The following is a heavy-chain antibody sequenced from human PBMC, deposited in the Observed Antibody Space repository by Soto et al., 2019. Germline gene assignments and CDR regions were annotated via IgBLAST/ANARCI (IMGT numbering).Heavy chain of an antibody. D-gene: IGHD3-16*02. CDR2: IYYSGST. CDR3: ARVLYESPNYDYIWGSYRRDWYFDL. Sequence: QVQLQESGPGLVKPSQTLSLTCTVSGGSISSGGYYWSWIRQHPGKGLEWIGYIYYSGSTYYNPSLKIRVTISVDTSKNQFSLKLSSVTAADTAVYYCARVLYESPNYDYIWGSYRRDWYFDLWGRGTLVTVSS. J-gene: IGHJ2*01. CDR1: GGSISSGGYY. V-gene: IGHV4-31*03.